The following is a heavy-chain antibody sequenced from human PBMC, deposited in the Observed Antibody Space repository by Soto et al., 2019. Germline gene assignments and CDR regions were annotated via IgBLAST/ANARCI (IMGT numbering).Heavy chain of an antibody. CDR3: ARSPNYYYYGFDV. CDR2: IYYSGST. Sequence: PSETLSLTCTVSGGSIISGGYYLIWIRQHPGNGLEWIGYIYYSGSTYYNPSLKSRATISVDTSKSQVSLTLTSMTAADAALYYCARSPNYYYYGFDVWGQGTAVTVSS. V-gene: IGHV4-31*03. D-gene: IGHD3-10*01. J-gene: IGHJ6*02. CDR1: GGSIISGGYY.